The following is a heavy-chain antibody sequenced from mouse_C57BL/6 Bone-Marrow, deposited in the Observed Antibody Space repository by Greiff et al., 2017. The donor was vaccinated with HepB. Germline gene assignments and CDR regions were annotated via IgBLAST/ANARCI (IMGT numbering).Heavy chain of an antibody. CDR2: ISYDGSN. CDR1: GYSITSGYY. CDR3: AIYGSPFDY. Sequence: EVQLVESGPGLVKPSQSLSLTCSVTGYSITSGYYWNWIRQFPGNKLEWMGYISYDGSNNYNPSLKNRISITRDTSKNQFFLKLNSVTTEDTATYYCAIYGSPFDYWGQGTTLTVSS. D-gene: IGHD1-1*01. J-gene: IGHJ2*01. V-gene: IGHV3-6*01.